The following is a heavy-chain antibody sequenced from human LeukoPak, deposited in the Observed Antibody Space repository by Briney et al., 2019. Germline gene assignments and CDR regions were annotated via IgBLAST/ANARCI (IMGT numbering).Heavy chain of an antibody. CDR2: IYYSGST. Sequence: PSETLSLTCTVSGGSISSSSYYWGWIRQPPGKGLEWIGSIYYSGSTYYNPSLKSRVTISVDTSKNQFSLKLSSVTAADTAVYYCARDLCSYGFLVCQNYYYYYMDVWGKGTTVTVSS. V-gene: IGHV4-39*07. J-gene: IGHJ6*03. D-gene: IGHD5-18*01. CDR3: ARDLCSYGFLVCQNYYYYYMDV. CDR1: GGSISSSSYY.